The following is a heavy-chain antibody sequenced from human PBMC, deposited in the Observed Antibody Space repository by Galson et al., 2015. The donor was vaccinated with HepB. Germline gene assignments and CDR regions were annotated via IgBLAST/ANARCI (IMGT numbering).Heavy chain of an antibody. D-gene: IGHD2-15*01. V-gene: IGHV3-21*01. CDR3: ARISALHSGRYCSGGSCYPDY. CDR1: GFTFSSYS. J-gene: IGHJ4*02. Sequence: SLRLSCAASGFTFSSYSMNWVRQAPGKGLEWVSSISSSSSYIYYADSVKGRFTISRDDAKNSLYLQMNSLRAEDTAVYYCARISALHSGRYCSGGSCYPDYWGQGTLVTVSS. CDR2: ISSSSSYI.